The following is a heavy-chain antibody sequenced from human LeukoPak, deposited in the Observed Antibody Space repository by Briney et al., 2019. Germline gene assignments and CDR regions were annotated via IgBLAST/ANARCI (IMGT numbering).Heavy chain of an antibody. J-gene: IGHJ6*03. D-gene: IGHD1-26*01. CDR3: ARVPSPRGYYYVDV. CDR1: GGSISSGGNY. Sequence: SETLSLTCTVSGGSISSGGNYWSWIRQPPGKGLEWIGEINHSGSTNYNPSLKSRVTISVDTSKNQFSLKLSSVTAADTAVYYCARVPSPRGYYYVDVWGKGTTVTVSS. V-gene: IGHV4-39*07. CDR2: INHSGST.